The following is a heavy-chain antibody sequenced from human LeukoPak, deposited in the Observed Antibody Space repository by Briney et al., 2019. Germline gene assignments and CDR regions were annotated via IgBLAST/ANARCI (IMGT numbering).Heavy chain of an antibody. D-gene: IGHD6-19*01. CDR2: INSDGSST. CDR3: AVLYSSGWPYFDY. CDR1: GFTFSSYW. Sequence: PGGSLRLSCAASGFTFSSYWMHWVRQAPGKGLVWVSRINSDGSSTSYAGSVKGRFTISRDNAKNTLYLQMNSLRAEDTAVYYCAVLYSSGWPYFDYWGQGTLVTVSS. J-gene: IGHJ4*02. V-gene: IGHV3-74*01.